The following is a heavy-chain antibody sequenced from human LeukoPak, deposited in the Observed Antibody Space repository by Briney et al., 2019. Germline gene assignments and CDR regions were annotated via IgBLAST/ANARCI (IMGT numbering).Heavy chain of an antibody. CDR2: ISGSGGST. V-gene: IGHV3-23*01. D-gene: IGHD4-17*01. Sequence: GGSLRLSCAASGFTYSSYALTWVRQAPGKGLEWVSTISGSGGSTYYADSVKGRFTISRDNSKNTLYLQMNSLRAEDTAVYYCAKGDYGDYWGLFDYWSQGTLVTVSS. CDR1: GFTYSSYA. J-gene: IGHJ4*02. CDR3: AKGDYGDYWGLFDY.